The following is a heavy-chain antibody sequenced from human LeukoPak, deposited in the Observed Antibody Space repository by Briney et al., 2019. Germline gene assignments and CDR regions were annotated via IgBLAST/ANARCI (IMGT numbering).Heavy chain of an antibody. CDR1: GFTFSNAW. Sequence: PGGSLRLSCAASGFTFSNAWMSWVRQAPGKGLEWVGRIKSKTDGGTTDYAAPVKGRFTISGDDSKNTLYLQMNSLKTEDTAVYYCTTGVDYGDYERLDYWGQGTLVTVSS. J-gene: IGHJ4*02. CDR3: TTGVDYGDYERLDY. CDR2: IKSKTDGGTT. D-gene: IGHD4-17*01. V-gene: IGHV3-15*01.